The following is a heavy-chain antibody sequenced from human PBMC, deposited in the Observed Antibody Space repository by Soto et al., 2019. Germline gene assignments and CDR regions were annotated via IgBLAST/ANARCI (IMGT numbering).Heavy chain of an antibody. CDR2: MNPNSGNT. V-gene: IGHV1-8*01. Sequence: VASVKVSCTASGYTFTSYDINWVRQATGQGLEWMGWMNPNSGNTGYAQKFQGRVTMTRNTSISTAYMELSSLRSEDTAVYYCARTVRFRPPKKTGDKLYAFDIWGQGTMVTVSS. CDR3: ARTVRFRPPKKTGDKLYAFDI. CDR1: GYTFTSYD. J-gene: IGHJ3*02. D-gene: IGHD7-27*01.